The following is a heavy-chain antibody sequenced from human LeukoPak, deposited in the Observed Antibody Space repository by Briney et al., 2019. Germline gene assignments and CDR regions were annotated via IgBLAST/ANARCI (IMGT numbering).Heavy chain of an antibody. CDR2: ISGSGGSI. J-gene: IGHJ4*02. D-gene: IGHD2-15*01. CDR3: AREPRDSDSWVDY. V-gene: IGHV3-48*02. CDR1: GFTFSRYS. Sequence: GGSLRLSCAASGFTFSRYSINWARQAPGKGLEWVSYISGSGGSILYADSVKGRCTISRDNAKNSLYLQMNNLREEDTAVYYCAREPRDSDSWVDYWGQGTLVTVSS.